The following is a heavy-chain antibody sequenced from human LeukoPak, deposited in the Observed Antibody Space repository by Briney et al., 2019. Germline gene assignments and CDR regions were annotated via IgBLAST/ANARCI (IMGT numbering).Heavy chain of an antibody. D-gene: IGHD7-27*01. J-gene: IGHJ4*02. CDR2: IGGDADGT. CDR1: GFTVTNFA. V-gene: IGHV3-23*01. CDR3: VHPTGEGWFYFPY. Sequence: PGGSLRLSYAASGFTVTNFAIAWVRQAPGKGLEWVAAIGGDADGTTYPDRVRGRFFLSKDSSKNTLYLQMNVLTVEDTAVYHCVHPTGEGWFYFPYWGQGTPVTVSS.